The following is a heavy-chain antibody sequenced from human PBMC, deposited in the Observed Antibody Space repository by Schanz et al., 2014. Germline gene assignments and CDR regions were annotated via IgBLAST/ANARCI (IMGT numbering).Heavy chain of an antibody. J-gene: IGHJ4*02. CDR3: ARDKGGYYPFDY. V-gene: IGHV3-53*01. D-gene: IGHD3-3*01. CDR2: MYINSGST. Sequence: EVQLVESGGGLIQPGGSLRLSCAVSGFTVNTNYMSWVRQAPGKGLEWISSMYINSGSTQYADSVKGRFIISRDSSKNPLFLQMNSLRAEDSAVYYCARDKGGYYPFDYWGQGTLVTVSS. CDR1: GFTVNTNY.